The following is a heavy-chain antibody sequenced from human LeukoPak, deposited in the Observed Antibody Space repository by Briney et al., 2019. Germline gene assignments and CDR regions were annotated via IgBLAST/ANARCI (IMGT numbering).Heavy chain of an antibody. CDR1: GLTFSSYA. CDR2: IWYDGSNR. Sequence: GRSLRLSCAASGLTFSSYAMHWVRQAPGKGLEWVAVIWYDGSNRYYADSVRGRFTISRENSKNTLYLQMNSLRAEDTAVYYCARDLEGADPWGQGTLVTVSS. CDR3: ARDLEGADP. J-gene: IGHJ5*02. V-gene: IGHV3-33*01.